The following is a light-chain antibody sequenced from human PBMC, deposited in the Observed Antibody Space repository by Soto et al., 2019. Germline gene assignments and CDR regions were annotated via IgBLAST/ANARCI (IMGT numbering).Light chain of an antibody. CDR2: AAS. V-gene: IGKV1-8*01. CDR1: QGISSY. CDR3: QQYGNFPYT. J-gene: IGKJ2*01. Sequence: AIRMTQSPSSFSASTGDRVTITCRASQGISSYLAWYQQKPGKAPKLLIYAASTLQSGVPSRFSGSGSGTDFTLTISCLQSEDFAVYYCQQYGNFPYTFGQGTKLEIK.